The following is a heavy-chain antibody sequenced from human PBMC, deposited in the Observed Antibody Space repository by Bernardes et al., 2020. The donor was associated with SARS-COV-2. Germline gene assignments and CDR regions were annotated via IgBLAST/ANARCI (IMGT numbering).Heavy chain of an antibody. V-gene: IGHV3-30*03. CDR2: ISNDGSNK. D-gene: IGHD1-26*01. CDR3: ARLGTEWELLGCLDY. CDR1: GFTFTNYG. J-gene: IGHJ4*02. Sequence: GGSLRLSCAASGFTFTNYGMHWVRQAPGKGLEWVAVISNDGSNKYYADSVKGRFTISRDNSKTTLYLQMSSLRVEDTAVYYCARLGTEWELLGCLDYWGQGSLVTVSS.